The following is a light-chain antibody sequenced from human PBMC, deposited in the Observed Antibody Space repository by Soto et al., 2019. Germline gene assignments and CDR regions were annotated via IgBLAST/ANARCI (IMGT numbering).Light chain of an antibody. Sequence: DIQMTQSPSTLSGSVGDRVTITCRASQNIKKFLNWYQQRPGKAPSALIHATSTLQNGVSSRFSGSGSDTDFTLTITSLQPEDFATYFCQQSYSSPLTFGGGTKVDIK. CDR3: QQSYSSPLT. CDR2: ATS. V-gene: IGKV1-39*01. CDR1: QNIKKF. J-gene: IGKJ4*01.